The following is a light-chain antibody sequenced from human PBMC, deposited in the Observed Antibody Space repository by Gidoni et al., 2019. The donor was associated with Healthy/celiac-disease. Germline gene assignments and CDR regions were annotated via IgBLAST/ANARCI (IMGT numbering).Light chain of an antibody. CDR3: QQRSNWPRT. J-gene: IGKJ1*01. CDR1: QSVSSY. V-gene: IGKV3-11*01. Sequence: EIVLTQSPATLSLSPGERATLACRASQSVSSYSAWYQQKPGQAPRLLIYDASNRATGIPARFSGSGSGTDFTLTISSLGPEDFAVYYCQQRSNWPRTFGQGTKVEIK. CDR2: DAS.